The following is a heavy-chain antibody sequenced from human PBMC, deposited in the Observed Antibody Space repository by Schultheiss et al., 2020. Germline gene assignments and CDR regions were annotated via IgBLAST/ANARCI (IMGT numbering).Heavy chain of an antibody. Sequence: SETLSLTCAVYGGSISSSSYYWGWIRQPPGKGLEWIGSIYYSGSTYYNPSLKSRVTISVDTSKNQFSLKLSSVTAADTAVYYCARDLQPTVTTSGDAFDIWGQGTLVTVSS. D-gene: IGHD4-17*01. V-gene: IGHV4-39*02. CDR1: GGSISSSSYY. J-gene: IGHJ3*02. CDR3: ARDLQPTVTTSGDAFDI. CDR2: IYYSGST.